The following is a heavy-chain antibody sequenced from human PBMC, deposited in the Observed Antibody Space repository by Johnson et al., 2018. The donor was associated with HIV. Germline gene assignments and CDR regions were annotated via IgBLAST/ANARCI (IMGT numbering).Heavy chain of an antibody. CDR1: GFTVSSNY. Sequence: VQLVESGGGVVQPGRSLRLSCAASGFTVSSNYMSWVRQAPGKGLEWVSVIYSGDSTGFADSVKGRFTVSRDNAKNSLSLQMNSLRAEDTAVYYCARDAIPTLLYAFDIWGQGTMVTVSP. CDR2: IYSGDST. D-gene: IGHD2/OR15-2a*01. J-gene: IGHJ3*02. CDR3: ARDAIPTLLYAFDI. V-gene: IGHV3-66*01.